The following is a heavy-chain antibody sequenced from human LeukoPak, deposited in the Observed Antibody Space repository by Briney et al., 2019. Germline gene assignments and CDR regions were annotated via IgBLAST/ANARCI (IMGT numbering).Heavy chain of an antibody. Sequence: GGSLRLSCAASGFQFSGYGLHWVRQAPDKGLEWVAFIRYDGSNEYYADSVKGRFTISRDKSKNTLSLQMNSLRVEDTAVYYCAKDSSYDSSGSSYWGQGTLVTVSS. D-gene: IGHD3-22*01. J-gene: IGHJ4*02. CDR1: GFQFSGYG. CDR3: AKDSSYDSSGSSY. V-gene: IGHV3-30*02. CDR2: IRYDGSNE.